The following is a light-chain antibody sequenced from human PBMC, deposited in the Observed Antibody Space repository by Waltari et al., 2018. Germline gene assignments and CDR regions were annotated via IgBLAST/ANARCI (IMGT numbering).Light chain of an antibody. Sequence: QSALTQPPSASGSPGQSVTISCTGTSSDVGGYNYVSWYQQHPGKAPKFIIYEVSKRPSGVPVRFSGSKSGNTASLTVSGLRAEDEADYYCCSFAGSKWVFGGGTKLTVL. J-gene: IGLJ3*02. CDR3: CSFAGSKWV. CDR1: SSDVGGYNY. V-gene: IGLV2-8*01. CDR2: EVS.